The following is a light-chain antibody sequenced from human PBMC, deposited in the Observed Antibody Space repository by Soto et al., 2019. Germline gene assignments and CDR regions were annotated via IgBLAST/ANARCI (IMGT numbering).Light chain of an antibody. CDR2: SNN. Sequence: QSVLTQPPSASGTPGQRVTISCSGSSSNIESNTVNWYQQLPGTAPKLLIYSNNQRPSGVPDRFSGSKSGTSASLAISGLQSEDEADYYCAAWDDSLNGPGVFGGGTKLTVL. CDR3: AAWDDSLNGPGV. CDR1: SSNIESNT. V-gene: IGLV1-44*01. J-gene: IGLJ2*01.